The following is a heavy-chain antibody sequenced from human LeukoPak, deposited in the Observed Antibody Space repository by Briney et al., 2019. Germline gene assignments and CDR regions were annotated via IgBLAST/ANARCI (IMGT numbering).Heavy chain of an antibody. V-gene: IGHV3-23*01. CDR2: ISGSGGST. J-gene: IGHJ3*02. D-gene: IGHD7-27*01. CDR1: GFTFSSYG. Sequence: GGSLRLSCAASGFTFSSYGMSWVRQAPGKGLEWVSAISGSGGSTYYADSVKGRFTISRDNSKNTLYLQMNSLRAEDTAVYYCTTDSSGGDLTESEAFDIWGQGTMVTVSS. CDR3: TTDSSGGDLTESEAFDI.